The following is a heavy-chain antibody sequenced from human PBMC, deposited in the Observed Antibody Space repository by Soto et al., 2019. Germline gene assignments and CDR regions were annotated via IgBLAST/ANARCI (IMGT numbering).Heavy chain of an antibody. CDR2: INVDNGNT. V-gene: IGHV1-3*01. D-gene: IGHD3-16*02. J-gene: IGHJ6*01. Sequence: QIQLVQSGADVRKPGASVKVSCTASGYTFTTYAMHWVRQAPGQRPEWMGWINVDNGNTKYSQNFQGRVTITRDTSASTAYMELSGLTYGDTGVYFCASDGRYRYGSSRHYGMDVWGQGTKVIVSS. CDR1: GYTFTTYA. CDR3: ASDGRYRYGSSRHYGMDV.